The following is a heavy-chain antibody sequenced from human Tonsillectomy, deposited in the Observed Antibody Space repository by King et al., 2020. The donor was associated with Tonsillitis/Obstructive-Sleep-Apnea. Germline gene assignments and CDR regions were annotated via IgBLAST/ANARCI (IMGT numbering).Heavy chain of an antibody. CDR3: PTGWGFGELWPSDY. CDR1: GFTFSNAW. J-gene: IGHJ4*02. CDR2: IKSRTDGGTT. D-gene: IGHD3-10*01. Sequence: VQLVESGGGLVKPGGSLRLSCAASGFTFSNAWMSGVRQAPGKGLEWVGRIKSRTDGGTTDYAETVKGRCTISRDDSKNTRYLKMNSLKTEDTAVYYCPTGWGFGELWPSDYWGQGTLVTVSS. V-gene: IGHV3-15*01.